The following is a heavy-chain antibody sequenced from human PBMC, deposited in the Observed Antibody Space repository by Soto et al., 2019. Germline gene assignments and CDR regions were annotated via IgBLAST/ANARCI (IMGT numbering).Heavy chain of an antibody. CDR1: GGSVSSSSYY. CDR2: VYYSGST. V-gene: IGHV4-39*01. Sequence: SETLSLTCTVSGGSVSSSSYYWGWVRQPPGKRLEWIGSVYYSGSTYYNLSLESRVTISVDTSKTQFSLTPTSLSVAHTAVYFCGRRQGLSTISYVLDKWG. D-gene: IGHD2-21*02. CDR3: GRRQGLSTISYVLDK. J-gene: IGHJ6*01.